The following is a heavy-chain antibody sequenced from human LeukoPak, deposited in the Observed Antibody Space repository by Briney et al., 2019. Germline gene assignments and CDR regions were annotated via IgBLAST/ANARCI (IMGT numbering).Heavy chain of an antibody. J-gene: IGHJ4*02. CDR2: IYYSGST. D-gene: IGHD3-22*01. CDR1: GGSISSYY. V-gene: IGHV4-59*08. CDR3: ARQGAEDSSGYVDY. Sequence: SETLSLTCTVSGGSISSYYWSWIRQPPGKGLEWIGYIYYSGSTNYNPSLKSRVTISVDTSKNQFSLKLSSVTAADTAVYYCARQGAEDSSGYVDYWGXGTLVTVSS.